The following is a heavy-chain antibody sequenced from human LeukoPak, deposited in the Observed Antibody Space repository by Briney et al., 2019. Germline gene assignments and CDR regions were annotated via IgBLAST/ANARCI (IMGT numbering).Heavy chain of an antibody. J-gene: IGHJ4*02. Sequence: PGGPLRLSCAASGFTFSTYSMTRVRQAPGKGLEWVSYISSRSTVIYYADSLRGRFTISRDNAKNSLYLQVNSLRVEDTALYFCAREAVAGRGFDYWGQGALVTVSS. CDR3: AREAVAGRGFDY. D-gene: IGHD6-19*01. CDR2: ISSRSTVI. V-gene: IGHV3-48*01. CDR1: GFTFSTYS.